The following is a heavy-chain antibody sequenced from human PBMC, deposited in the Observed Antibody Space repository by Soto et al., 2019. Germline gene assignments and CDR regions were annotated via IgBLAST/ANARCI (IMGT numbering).Heavy chain of an antibody. V-gene: IGHV4-4*02. CDR2: IYHTGAT. D-gene: IGHD5-12*01. Sequence: QVQLQESGPGLLKPSGTLSLTCAVSGGSITSNWWSWVRQRPGKGLELIGEIYHTGATNYNPSLESRVTMSLDKSQIQFSLNLTSVTAADTARYYCARHIAVATTGCFDYWGRGNLVTVSS. CDR1: GGSITSNW. J-gene: IGHJ4*02. CDR3: ARHIAVATTGCFDY.